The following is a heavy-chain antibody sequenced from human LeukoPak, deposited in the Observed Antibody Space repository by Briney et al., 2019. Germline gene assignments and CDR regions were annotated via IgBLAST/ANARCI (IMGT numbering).Heavy chain of an antibody. CDR3: AKADIPQVAYYYYGMDV. CDR1: GFTFSSYA. J-gene: IGHJ6*02. D-gene: IGHD2-2*02. Sequence: GGSLRLSCAASGFTFSSYAMHWVRQAPGKGLEWVAVISYDGSNKYYADSVKGRFTISRDNSKNTLYLQMNSLRAEDTAVYYCAKADIPQVAYYYYGMDVWGQGTAVTVSS. CDR2: ISYDGSNK. V-gene: IGHV3-30-3*01.